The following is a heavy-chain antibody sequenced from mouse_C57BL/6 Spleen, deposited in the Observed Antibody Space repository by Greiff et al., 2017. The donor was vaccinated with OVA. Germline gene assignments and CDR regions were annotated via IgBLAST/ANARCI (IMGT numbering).Heavy chain of an antibody. Sequence: VQLQQPGAELVRPGTSVKLSCKASGYTFTSYWMHWVKQRPGQGLEWIGVIDPSDSYTNYTQKFKGKATLTVDTSSSTAYMQLSSLTSEDAAVYYCARRMVTGDYFDYWGQGTTLTVSS. CDR2: IDPSDSYT. D-gene: IGHD2-2*01. CDR3: ARRMVTGDYFDY. J-gene: IGHJ2*01. V-gene: IGHV1-59*01. CDR1: GYTFTSYW.